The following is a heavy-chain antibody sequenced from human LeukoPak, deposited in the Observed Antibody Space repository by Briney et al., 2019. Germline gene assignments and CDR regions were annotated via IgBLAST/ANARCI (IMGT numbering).Heavy chain of an antibody. J-gene: IGHJ3*02. CDR2: IYHSGST. D-gene: IGHD2-2*01. V-gene: IGHV4-30-2*01. Sequence: SETLSLTCAVSGGSISSGGYSWSWIRQPPGKGLEWIGYIYHSGSTYYNPSLKSRVTISVDRSKNQFSLKLSSVTAADTAVYYCARGGSTSRRGDAFDIWGQGTMVTVSS. CDR3: ARGGSTSRRGDAFDI. CDR1: GGSISSGGYS.